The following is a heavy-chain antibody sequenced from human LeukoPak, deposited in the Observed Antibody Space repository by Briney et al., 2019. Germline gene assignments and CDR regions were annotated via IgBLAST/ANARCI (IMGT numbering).Heavy chain of an antibody. V-gene: IGHV3-48*01. Sequence: SGGSLRLSCAASGLTFSTYSMNWVRQAPGKGLGWVSYISSSSSTKYYADSVKGRFTISRDNAKNSLYLQMNSLRAEDTAVYYCAREFSRPDCSGGSCYEMVDSWGQGTLVTVSS. D-gene: IGHD2-15*01. CDR1: GLTFSTYS. CDR3: AREFSRPDCSGGSCYEMVDS. J-gene: IGHJ4*02. CDR2: ISSSSSTK.